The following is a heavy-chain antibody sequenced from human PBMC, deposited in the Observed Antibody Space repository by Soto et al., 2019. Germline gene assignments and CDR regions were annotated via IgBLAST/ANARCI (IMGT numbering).Heavy chain of an antibody. Sequence: GASVKVSCKASGYTFTSYDINWVRQATGQGLEWMGWMNPNSGNTGYAQKFQGRVTMTRNTSISTAYTELSSLRSEDTAVYYCARIGHCSSTSCRRKRSGYYYMDVWGKGTTVTVSS. CDR1: GYTFTSYD. V-gene: IGHV1-8*01. CDR2: MNPNSGNT. J-gene: IGHJ6*03. CDR3: ARIGHCSSTSCRRKRSGYYYMDV. D-gene: IGHD2-2*01.